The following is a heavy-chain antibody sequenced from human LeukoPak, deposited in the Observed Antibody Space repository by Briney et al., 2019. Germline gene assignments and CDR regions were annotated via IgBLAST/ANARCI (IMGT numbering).Heavy chain of an antibody. Sequence: SETLSLTCTVSGGSISSYYWRWIRQPAGKGLEWIGRIYTSGSTNYNPSLKSRVTMSVDTSKNQFSLKLSSVTAADTAVYYCARESFWSGYPDYWGQGTLVTVSS. J-gene: IGHJ4*02. V-gene: IGHV4-4*07. CDR1: GGSISSYY. CDR3: ARESFWSGYPDY. CDR2: IYTSGST. D-gene: IGHD3-3*01.